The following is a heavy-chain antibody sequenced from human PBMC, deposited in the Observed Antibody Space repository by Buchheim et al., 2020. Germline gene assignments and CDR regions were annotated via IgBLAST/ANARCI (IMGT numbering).Heavy chain of an antibody. Sequence: EVQLVESGGGLVKPGGSLRVSCAASGFSFTNAWMHWVRQAPGKGLEWVGRIKDGAYGWATDYAAPVKGRFTISRDDSENTVHLQMERLDSEDTAVYYCAANAYSASRNIFYHWGQGT. J-gene: IGHJ1*01. CDR2: IKDGAYGWAT. V-gene: IGHV3-15*07. D-gene: IGHD2-15*01. CDR3: AANAYSASRNIFYH. CDR1: GFSFTNAW.